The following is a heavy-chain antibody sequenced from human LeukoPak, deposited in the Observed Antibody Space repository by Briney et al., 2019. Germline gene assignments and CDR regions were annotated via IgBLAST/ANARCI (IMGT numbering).Heavy chain of an antibody. Sequence: SETLSLTCAVYGGSFSGYYWSWIRQPPGKGLEWIGEINHSGSTNYNPSLKSRVTISVDTSKNQFSLKLRSVTAADTAMYYCARGQIVVVPAAPHYMDVWGKGTTVTVSS. CDR3: ARGQIVVVPAAPHYMDV. V-gene: IGHV4-34*01. J-gene: IGHJ6*03. CDR2: INHSGST. D-gene: IGHD2-2*01. CDR1: GGSFSGYY.